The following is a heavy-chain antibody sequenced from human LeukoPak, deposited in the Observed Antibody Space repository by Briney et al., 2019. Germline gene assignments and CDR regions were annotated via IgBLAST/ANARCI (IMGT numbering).Heavy chain of an antibody. D-gene: IGHD6-13*01. Sequence: GGSLRLSCAASGFTFNTYSMNWVRQAPGKGLEWVAFIRYDGSNQYYADSVKGRFTISRDNSKNMLYLQMNSLRAEDTAVYYCATSGYSSSWYVSWGQGILVTVSS. CDR2: IRYDGSNQ. J-gene: IGHJ4*02. CDR1: GFTFNTYS. CDR3: ATSGYSSSWYVS. V-gene: IGHV3-30*02.